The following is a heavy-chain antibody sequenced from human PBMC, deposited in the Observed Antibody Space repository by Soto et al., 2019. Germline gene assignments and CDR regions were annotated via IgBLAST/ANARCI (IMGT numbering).Heavy chain of an antibody. V-gene: IGHV1-8*01. CDR3: ARAYSPMGTHYYYDGVDV. CDR1: GYTFTSHD. CDR2: MNPNSGNT. J-gene: IGHJ6*02. Sequence: GASVKVSCKPSGYTFTSHDINWVRQGTGQGLEWMGRMNPNSGNTAYQQKFQGRVSMTRDISISTAYMELSSLRSEDTAVYYCARAYSPMGTHYYYDGVDVWGQGTTVTVSS. D-gene: IGHD1-26*01.